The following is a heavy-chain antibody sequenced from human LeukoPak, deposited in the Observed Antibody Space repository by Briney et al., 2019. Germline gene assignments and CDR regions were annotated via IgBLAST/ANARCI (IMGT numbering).Heavy chain of an antibody. CDR3: AKDRSLTIRLYGSGSSASNWFDP. D-gene: IGHD3-10*01. Sequence: GESLRLSCAASGFTFSSYAMSWVRQAPGKGLEWVSGISGSGGSTYYADSAKGRFTISRDNSKNTLYLQMNSLRAEDTAVYYCAKDRSLTIRLYGSGSSASNWFDPWGQGTLVTVSS. J-gene: IGHJ5*02. CDR1: GFTFSSYA. V-gene: IGHV3-23*01. CDR2: ISGSGGST.